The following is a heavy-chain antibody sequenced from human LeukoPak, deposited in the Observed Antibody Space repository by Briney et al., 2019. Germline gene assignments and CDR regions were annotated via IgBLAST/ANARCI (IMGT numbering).Heavy chain of an antibody. CDR3: ATYVRRRGSSYGSHYFYYYMDV. Sequence: SETLSLTCTVSGGSISSYDWSWIRQPPGKGLEWIGYIYYSGSANYNPSLTRRVTISVDTSKHQFSLKLSSVTVADTAVYYCATYVRRRGSSYGSHYFYYYMDVWGKGTTVTVSS. CDR2: IYYSGSA. CDR1: GGSISSYD. V-gene: IGHV4-59*01. D-gene: IGHD5-18*01. J-gene: IGHJ6*03.